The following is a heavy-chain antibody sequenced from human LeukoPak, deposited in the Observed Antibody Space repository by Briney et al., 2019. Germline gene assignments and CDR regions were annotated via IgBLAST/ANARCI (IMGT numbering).Heavy chain of an antibody. CDR2: ISYDGSRK. CDR1: GFTFNAYG. CDR3: AKTEFWSGYYGYFDF. Sequence: GGSLRLSCAASGFTFNAYGMHLVRQAPGKGLEWLAVISYDGSRKYYVDSVKGRFTISRDNSKNTLYLQMNSLRAEDTAVYFCAKTEFWSGYYGYFDFWGQGTLVAVSS. J-gene: IGHJ4*02. V-gene: IGHV3-30*18. D-gene: IGHD3-3*01.